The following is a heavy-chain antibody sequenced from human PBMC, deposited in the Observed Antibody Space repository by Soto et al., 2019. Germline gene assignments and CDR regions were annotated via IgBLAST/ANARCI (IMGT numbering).Heavy chain of an antibody. J-gene: IGHJ4*02. CDR1: GDSISSYY. V-gene: IGHV4-59*01. CDR3: ALRSMAVVPEY. CDR2: LYYGRSA. Sequence: QVQLQESGPGLVKPSETLSLTCAVSGDSISSYYCMWIRQPPGKGLESIGYLYYGRSANHHPSLKRRVTLSVDTSSNQCSLTLSSMTAADTAVYYCALRSMAVVPEYWGQGTLVTVSS. D-gene: IGHD3-22*01.